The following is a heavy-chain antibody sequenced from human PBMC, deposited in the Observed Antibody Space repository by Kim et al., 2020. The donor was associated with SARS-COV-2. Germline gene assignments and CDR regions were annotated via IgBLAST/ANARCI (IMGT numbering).Heavy chain of an antibody. V-gene: IGHV3-9*01. D-gene: IGHD2-2*01. CDR3: AKGYCSSTSCWGYSGYDRPNAFDI. CDR2: ISWNSGSI. Sequence: GGSLRLSCAASGFTFDDYAMHWVRQAPGKGLEWVSGISWNSGSIGYADSVKGRFTISRDNAKNSLYLQMNSLRAEDTALYYCAKGYCSSTSCWGYSGYDRPNAFDIWGQGTMVTVSS. CDR1: GFTFDDYA. J-gene: IGHJ3*02.